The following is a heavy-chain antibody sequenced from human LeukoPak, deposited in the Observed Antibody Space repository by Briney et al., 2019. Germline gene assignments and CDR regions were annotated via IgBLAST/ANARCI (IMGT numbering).Heavy chain of an antibody. CDR1: GYSFTSYW. CDR2: IYPSDSDT. CDR3: ASNSVGATRSFDY. D-gene: IGHD1-26*01. J-gene: IGHJ4*02. V-gene: IGHV5-51*01. Sequence: GESLKISCKGSGYSFTSYWIGWVRQMPGKGLEWMGIIYPSDSDTRYSPSFQGQVTISADKSISTAYLKWSSLKASDTAMYYCASNSVGATRSFDYWGQGTLVTVSS.